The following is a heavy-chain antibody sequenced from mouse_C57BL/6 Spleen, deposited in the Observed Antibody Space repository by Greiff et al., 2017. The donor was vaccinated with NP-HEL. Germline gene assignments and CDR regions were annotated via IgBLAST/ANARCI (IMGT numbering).Heavy chain of an antibody. CDR3: AALTTVVATFDY. V-gene: IGHV2-3*01. Sequence: VQLVESGPGLVAPSQSLSITCTVSGFSLTSYGVSWVRQPPGKGLEWLAVIWGDGSTTYHSALISRLIISKNNSKSQVILKLNSLHTDDSARYDCAALTTVVATFDYRGQGVTLTASS. D-gene: IGHD1-1*01. J-gene: IGHJ2*01. CDR2: IWGDGST. CDR1: GFSLTSYG.